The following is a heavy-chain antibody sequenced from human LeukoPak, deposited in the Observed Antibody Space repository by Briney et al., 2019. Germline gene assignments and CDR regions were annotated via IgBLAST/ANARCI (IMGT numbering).Heavy chain of an antibody. Sequence: GGSLRLSCAASGFTFTNYAMTWVRQAPGKGLEWVAATVGIGPDTYHADSVKGRFTISRDNAKNALYLQMNSLRAEDTAVYYCAKDLHYGSADYWGQGTLVTVSS. V-gene: IGHV3-23*01. J-gene: IGHJ4*02. CDR1: GFTFTNYA. CDR3: AKDLHYGSADY. D-gene: IGHD3-10*01. CDR2: TVGIGPDT.